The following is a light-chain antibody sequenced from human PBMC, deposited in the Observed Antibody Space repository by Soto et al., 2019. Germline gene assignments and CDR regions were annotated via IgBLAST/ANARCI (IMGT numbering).Light chain of an antibody. CDR1: QSISNW. CDR2: KAS. J-gene: IGKJ2*01. V-gene: IGKV1-5*03. Sequence: DIQMTQSPSTLSAPVGDRVTITCRASQSISNWLAWYQQKPGKAPKLLLYKASTLQSGVPSRFSGSGSGTEFTLTISSLQPDDFATYYCQQYNSYPYTFGQGTKVDIK. CDR3: QQYNSYPYT.